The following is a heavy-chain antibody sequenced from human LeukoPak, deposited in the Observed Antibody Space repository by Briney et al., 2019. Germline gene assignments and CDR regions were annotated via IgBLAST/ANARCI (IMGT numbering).Heavy chain of an antibody. CDR2: INPNSGGT. CDR1: GYTFTGYY. D-gene: IGHD5-18*01. V-gene: IGHV1-2*02. J-gene: IGHJ4*02. Sequence: ASVKVSCKASGYTFTGYYMHWVRQAPGQGLEWMGWINPNSGGTNYAQKFQGRVTMTRDTSISTAYMELSRLSDDTAVYYCARASERGYSYGWSTAGNRGQGTLVTVSS. CDR3: ARASERGYSYGWSTAGN.